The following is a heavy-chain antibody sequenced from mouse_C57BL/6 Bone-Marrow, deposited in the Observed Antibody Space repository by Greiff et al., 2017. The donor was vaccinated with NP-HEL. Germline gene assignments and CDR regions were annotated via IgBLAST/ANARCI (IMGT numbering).Heavy chain of an antibody. J-gene: IGHJ1*03. CDR3: ARDGNYGSSYGYFDV. V-gene: IGHV1-76*01. CDR1: GYTFTDYY. D-gene: IGHD1-1*01. CDR2: IYPGSGNT. Sequence: QVQLQQSGAELVRPGASVKLSCKASGYTFTDYYINWVKQRPGQGLEWIARIYPGSGNTYYNEKFKGKATLTAEKSSSTAYMQLSSLTSEDSAVYFCARDGNYGSSYGYFDVWGTGTTVTVSS.